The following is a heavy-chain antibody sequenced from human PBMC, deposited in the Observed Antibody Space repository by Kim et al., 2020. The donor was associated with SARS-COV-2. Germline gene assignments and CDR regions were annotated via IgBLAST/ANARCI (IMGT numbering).Heavy chain of an antibody. V-gene: IGHV1-8*01. J-gene: IGHJ1*01. CDR1: GYTFTSYD. Sequence: ASVKVSCKASGYTFTSYDINWVRQATGQGLEWMGWMNPNSGNTGYAQKFQGRVTMTRNTSISTAYMELSSLRSEDTAVYYWAGGYDYIWGSYRYTDEYFQHWGQGTLVTVSS. D-gene: IGHD3-16*02. CDR3: AGGYDYIWGSYRYTDEYFQH. CDR2: MNPNSGNT.